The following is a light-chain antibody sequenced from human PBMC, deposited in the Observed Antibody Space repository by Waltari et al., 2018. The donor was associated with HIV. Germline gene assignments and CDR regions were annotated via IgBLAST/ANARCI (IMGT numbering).Light chain of an antibody. CDR3: QLWDSRGNHVV. Sequence: LTQSPSMSVAPGETARIACGGNNIGGESVHWYQQKPGQAPVLVMYDDSDRPSGIPERFSGSNSKNTATLTISRVEAGDEADYYCQLWDSRGNHVVFGGGTKLTVL. CDR2: DDS. CDR1: NIGGES. V-gene: IGLV3-21*04. J-gene: IGLJ2*01.